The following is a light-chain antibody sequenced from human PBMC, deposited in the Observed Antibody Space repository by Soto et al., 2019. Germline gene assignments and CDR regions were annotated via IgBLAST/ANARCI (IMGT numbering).Light chain of an antibody. CDR2: AAS. J-gene: IGKJ5*01. V-gene: IGKV3-20*01. CDR3: WHFGSSPPVT. Sequence: VLTKSPGTLSLSPGASATLSCRAGQSVSSSYVAWYQQRPGLAPRLVIYAASSRATGIPDRFRGSGGATEYILTTSRLVPEEDVVYFCWHFGSSPPVTFGQGTRLDIK. CDR1: QSVSSSY.